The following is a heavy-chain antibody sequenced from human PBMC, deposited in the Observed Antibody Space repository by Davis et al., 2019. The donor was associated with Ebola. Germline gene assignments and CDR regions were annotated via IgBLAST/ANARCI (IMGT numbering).Heavy chain of an antibody. V-gene: IGHV3-73*01. CDR1: WFTFSCSA. D-gene: IGHD6-13*01. CDR2: ITSKANSYAT. Sequence: GESPKTSCAAPWFTFSCSAMHRVRPASGKGLGWVCRITSKANSYATAYAPSLKGRFTISSDDSNNTAYMKMNSLKTEDKAVYYCTTTAGYRSNWNEYWGQGTLVTVSS. J-gene: IGHJ4*02. CDR3: TTTAGYRSNWNEY.